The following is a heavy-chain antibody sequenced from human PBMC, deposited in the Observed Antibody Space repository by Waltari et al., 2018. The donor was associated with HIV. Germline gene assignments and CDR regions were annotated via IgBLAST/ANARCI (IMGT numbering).Heavy chain of an antibody. CDR3: ARPINYGDYPYYVDY. CDR1: GLALSPHH. J-gene: IGHJ4*02. Sequence: HVLPGAFGGGVVQRGRSLRLSWSASGLALSPHHKTWVREAPGKGLEWLAVISYDGRNKYDAGSVKGRFTISRDNSNNTLYLQMNSLRAEDTAVYYWARPINYGDYPYYVDYWGQGTLVTVAS. CDR2: ISYDGRNK. D-gene: IGHD4-17*01. V-gene: IGHV3-30*01.